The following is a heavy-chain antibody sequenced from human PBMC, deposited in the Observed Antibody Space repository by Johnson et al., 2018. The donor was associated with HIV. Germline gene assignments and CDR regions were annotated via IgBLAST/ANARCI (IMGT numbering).Heavy chain of an antibody. CDR3: ARDLSGSDYIPDAFDF. V-gene: IGHV3-30-3*01. D-gene: IGHD1-26*01. J-gene: IGHJ3*01. CDR2: ISFDGSKE. Sequence: QVQLVESGGGVVQPGMFVRLSCAASGLNFSDYCMHWVRQAPGKGLEWVAVISFDGSKEYYADSVKGRFTISRDNSNNTLHLQMNSLRAEDTAVYYCARDLSGSDYIPDAFDFWGQGTMVTVSS. CDR1: GLNFSDYC.